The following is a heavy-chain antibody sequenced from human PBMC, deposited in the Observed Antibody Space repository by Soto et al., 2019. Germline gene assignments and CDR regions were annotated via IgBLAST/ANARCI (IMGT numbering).Heavy chain of an antibody. CDR3: ARGLYLAYGQHY. V-gene: IGHV3-74*01. CDR1: GFTFTNYW. D-gene: IGHD4-17*01. J-gene: IGHJ4*02. CDR2: IKSDETTT. Sequence: EVQLVEFGGGLVQPGGSLRLSCAASGFTFTNYWMHWVRQVPGKGPEWVSRIKSDETTTDYADSVKGRFTISRDNAKNTVYLQMSSLRAEDTAVYYCARGLYLAYGQHYWGQGILVTVSP.